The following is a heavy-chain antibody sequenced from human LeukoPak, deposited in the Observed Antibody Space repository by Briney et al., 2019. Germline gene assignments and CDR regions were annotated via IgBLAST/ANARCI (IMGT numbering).Heavy chain of an antibody. V-gene: IGHV3-9*01. J-gene: IGHJ4*02. CDR2: ISWNSYNI. CDR3: AKVKGGLGPGTYFDY. Sequence: GGSLRLSCAASGFTFDDFAMHWVRQAPGKGLEWVSGISWNSYNIGYADSVKGRFTISRDNAKNSLYLQMNSLTAEDTALNYCAKVKGGLGPGTYFDYWGQGTLVTVSS. D-gene: IGHD1-7*01. CDR1: GFTFDDFA.